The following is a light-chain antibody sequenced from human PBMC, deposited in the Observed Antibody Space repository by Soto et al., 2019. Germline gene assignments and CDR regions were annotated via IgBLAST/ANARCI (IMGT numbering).Light chain of an antibody. CDR2: AAS. CDR1: QSISSY. CDR3: QKSYSTLLT. J-gene: IGKJ1*01. Sequence: DIQMNQSPSSLYASVGDRVTITCRARQSISSYLNWYQQKPGKTPKLLIYAASSLQSGVPSRFRGRGSGPDVTLTISSLQPEDFATYYCQKSYSTLLTFGQGTQVEI. V-gene: IGKV1-39*01.